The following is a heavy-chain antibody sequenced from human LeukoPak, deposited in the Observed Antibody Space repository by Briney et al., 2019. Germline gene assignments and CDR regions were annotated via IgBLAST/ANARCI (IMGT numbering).Heavy chain of an antibody. D-gene: IGHD6-13*01. CDR1: GLTFSSFD. V-gene: IGHV3-53*01. Sequence: PGGSLRLSCAASGLTFSSFDFNWVRQAPGKGLEWVSVIYSGGSTYYADSVKGRFTISRDNSKNTLYLQMNSLRAEDTAVYYCARGIAAAGYWGQGTLVTVSS. J-gene: IGHJ4*02. CDR2: IYSGGST. CDR3: ARGIAAAGY.